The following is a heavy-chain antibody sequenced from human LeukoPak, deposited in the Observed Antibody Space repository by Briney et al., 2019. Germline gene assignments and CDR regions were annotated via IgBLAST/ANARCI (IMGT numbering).Heavy chain of an antibody. V-gene: IGHV3-23*01. J-gene: IGHJ4*02. D-gene: IGHD1-26*01. CDR2: ISGSGGST. CDR3: AKEQVSRGATPPFDY. CDR1: GFTFSSYA. Sequence: GGSLRLSCAASGFTFSSYAVSWVRQAPGKGLEWVSAISGSGGSTYYADSVRGRFTISRDNSKNTLYLQMNSLRAEDTAVYYCAKEQVSRGATPPFDYWGQGTLVTVSS.